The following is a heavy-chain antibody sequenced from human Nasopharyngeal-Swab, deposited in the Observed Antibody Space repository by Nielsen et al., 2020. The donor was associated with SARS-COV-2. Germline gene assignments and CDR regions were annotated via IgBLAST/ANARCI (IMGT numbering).Heavy chain of an antibody. Sequence: WIRQPPGKGLEWIGYIYYSGSTYYNPSPKSRVTISVDTSKNQFSLKLCSVTAADTAVYYCARDRVKTIFGVVLTSHMDVWGKGTTVTVSS. CDR3: ARDRVKTIFGVVLTSHMDV. J-gene: IGHJ6*03. V-gene: IGHV4-31*02. CDR2: IYYSGST. D-gene: IGHD3-3*01.